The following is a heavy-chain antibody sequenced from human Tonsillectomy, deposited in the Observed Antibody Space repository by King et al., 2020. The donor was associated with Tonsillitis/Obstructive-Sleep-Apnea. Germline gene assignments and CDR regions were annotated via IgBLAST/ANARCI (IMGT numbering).Heavy chain of an antibody. CDR3: ARHLEYSNGLDAFDI. CDR1: GYXFTSYW. CDR2: IYPGDSDT. V-gene: IGHV5-51*01. J-gene: IGHJ3*02. D-gene: IGHD2/OR15-2a*01. Sequence: QLVQSGAEVKKPGESLKISCKGSGYXFTSYWIGWVRQMPGKGLEWMGIIYPGDSDTRYSPSFQGQVTISADKSISTAYLQWSSLKSSDTAMYYCARHLEYSNGLDAFDIWGQGTMVTVSS.